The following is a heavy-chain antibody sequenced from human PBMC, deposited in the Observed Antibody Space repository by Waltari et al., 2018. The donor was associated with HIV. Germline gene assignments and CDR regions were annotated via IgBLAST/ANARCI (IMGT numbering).Heavy chain of an antibody. CDR3: TRVPEVEMATMWYFDL. CDR1: GFTFSRYW. Sequence: EVQLVESGGGLVEPGGPLRLSCAASGFTFSRYWMHWVRQAPGKGLVWVSGIKRGGSSTKCADSVKDRFIISRDNAKNTLYLQMNTLRDEDTAVYYCTRVPEVEMATMWYFDLWGRGTLVTVSS. V-gene: IGHV3-74*03. CDR2: IKRGGSST. J-gene: IGHJ2*01. D-gene: IGHD5-12*01.